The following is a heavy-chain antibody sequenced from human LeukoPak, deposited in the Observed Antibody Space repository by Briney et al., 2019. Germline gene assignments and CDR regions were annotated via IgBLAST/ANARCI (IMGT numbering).Heavy chain of an antibody. CDR1: GFTFSSYG. CDR3: AKADDSSGYYYFDY. CDR2: ISYDGSNK. D-gene: IGHD3-22*01. Sequence: HTGGSLRLSCAASGFTFSSYGMHWVRQAPGKGLEWVAVISYDGSNKYYADSVKGRFTISRDNSKNTLYLQMNSLRAEDTAVYYCAKADDSSGYYYFDYWGQGTLVTVSS. V-gene: IGHV3-30*18. J-gene: IGHJ4*02.